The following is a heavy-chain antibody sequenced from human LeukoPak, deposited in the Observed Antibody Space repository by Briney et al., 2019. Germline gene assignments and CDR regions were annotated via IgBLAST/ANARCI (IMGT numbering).Heavy chain of an antibody. CDR2: ISYDGSNK. CDR1: GFTFSSYA. CDR3: ARISTGLPFDY. Sequence: GGSLRLSCAASGFTFSSYAMHWVRQAPGKGLEWVAVISYDGSNKYYADSVKGRFTISRDNSKNTLYLQMNSLRAEDTAVYYCARISTGLPFDYWGQGTLVTVSS. D-gene: IGHD4-17*01. J-gene: IGHJ4*02. V-gene: IGHV3-30*04.